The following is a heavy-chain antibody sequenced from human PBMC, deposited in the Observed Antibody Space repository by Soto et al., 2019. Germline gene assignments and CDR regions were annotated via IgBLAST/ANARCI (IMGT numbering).Heavy chain of an antibody. Sequence: PGGSLRLSCVGSGFTFSTYSINWVRQAPGKGLEWVSSIGSRSDIYYADSVKGRFTISRDNAENSVSLQMNSLRAEGTAVYYCAREYTAWPLAYGLDVWGQGTTVTVSS. CDR1: GFTFSTYS. CDR3: AREYTAWPLAYGLDV. CDR2: IGSRSDI. J-gene: IGHJ6*02. D-gene: IGHD2-2*02. V-gene: IGHV3-21*01.